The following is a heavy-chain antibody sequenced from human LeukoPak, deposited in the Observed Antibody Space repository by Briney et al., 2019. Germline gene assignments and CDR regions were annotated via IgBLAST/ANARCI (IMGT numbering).Heavy chain of an antibody. CDR3: ARLKARDAFDI. CDR1: GGSISTNH. V-gene: IGHV4-59*08. J-gene: IGHJ3*02. CDR2: MYNSGST. Sequence: PSETLSLTCTVSGGSISTNHWSWIRQPPEKGLEWIGYMYNSGSTNYNPSLKSRVTISVDTSKNQFSLKLSSVTAADTAVYYCARLKARDAFDIWGQGTMVTVSS.